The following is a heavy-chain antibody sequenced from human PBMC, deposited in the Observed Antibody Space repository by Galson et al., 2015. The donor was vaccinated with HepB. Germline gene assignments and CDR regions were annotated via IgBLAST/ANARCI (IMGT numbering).Heavy chain of an antibody. CDR2: ISSGGVGT. J-gene: IGHJ4*02. D-gene: IGHD1-26*01. V-gene: IGHV3-23*01. CDR3: ARSRIVGTTQTFDY. Sequence: SLRLSCAASGFTFSSYAMSWVRQAPGRGLEWVSAISSGGVGTYYADSVKGRFTISRDNSKNTLFLQMNSLRAGDTAVYYCARSRIVGTTQTFDYWGQGTLVTVSS. CDR1: GFTFSSYA.